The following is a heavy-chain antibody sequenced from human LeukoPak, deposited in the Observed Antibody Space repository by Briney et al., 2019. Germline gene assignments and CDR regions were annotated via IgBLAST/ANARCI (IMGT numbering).Heavy chain of an antibody. CDR3: ASIAAAATYYYYGMDV. V-gene: IGHV4-30-4*01. J-gene: IGHJ6*02. CDR1: GGSISSGDYY. CDR2: IYYSGST. D-gene: IGHD6-13*01. Sequence: PSQTLSLTCTVSGGSISSGDYYWIWIRQPPGKGLEWIGYIYYSGSTYYNPSLKSRVTISVDTSKNQFSLKLSSVTAADTAVYYCASIAAAATYYYYGMDVWGQGTTVTVSS.